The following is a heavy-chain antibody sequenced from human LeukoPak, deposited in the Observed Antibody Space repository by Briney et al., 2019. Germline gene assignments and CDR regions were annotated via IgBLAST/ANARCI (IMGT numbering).Heavy chain of an antibody. J-gene: IGHJ4*02. V-gene: IGHV3-23*01. Sequence: GGSLRLSCAASGFTFSSSAMSWVRQAPGKGLEWVSAISGSGGSTYYADSVKGRFTISRDNSKNTLYLQMNSLRAEDTAVYYCAKDPTYYYDSSGYYDYWGQGTLVNVSS. D-gene: IGHD3-22*01. CDR2: ISGSGGST. CDR1: GFTFSSSA. CDR3: AKDPTYYYDSSGYYDY.